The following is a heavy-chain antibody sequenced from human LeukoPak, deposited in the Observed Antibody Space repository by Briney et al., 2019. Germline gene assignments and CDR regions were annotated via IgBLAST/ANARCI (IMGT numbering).Heavy chain of an antibody. CDR2: ITSSSSYV. V-gene: IGHV3-21*01. J-gene: IGHJ4*02. CDR1: GFTFSSYN. D-gene: IGHD5-18*01. Sequence: GGSLRLSCEASGFTFSSYNMNWVRQAPGKRLEWVSSITSSSSYVFYADSVKGRFTISRDNAKNSLYLQMNSLRAEDTAVYYCATYTAMTGTYFDYWGQGTLVTVSS. CDR3: ATYTAMTGTYFDY.